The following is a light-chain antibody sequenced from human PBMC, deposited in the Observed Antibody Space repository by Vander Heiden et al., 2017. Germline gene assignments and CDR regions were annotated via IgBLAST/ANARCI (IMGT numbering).Light chain of an antibody. Sequence: VVIPQSPLSLLVPLGQPASISCRSSRSLVASNGNTFLSWFQQRPGQSPRRLIHEVSNRDSGVPDRFSGSGSGTDFTLKISSVEAEDVGVYYCKQGKHWPLTFGGGTKVEIK. CDR1: RSLVASNGNTF. J-gene: IGKJ4*01. CDR3: KQGKHWPLT. V-gene: IGKV2-30*01. CDR2: EVS.